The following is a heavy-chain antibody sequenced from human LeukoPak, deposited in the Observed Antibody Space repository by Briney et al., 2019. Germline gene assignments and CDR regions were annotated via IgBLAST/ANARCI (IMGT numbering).Heavy chain of an antibody. J-gene: IGHJ6*03. CDR2: IIPIFGTA. D-gene: IGHD2-2*01. CDR1: GGTFSSYA. V-gene: IGHV1-69*05. Sequence: SVKVSCKASGGTFSSYAISWVRQAPGQGLEWMGGIIPIFGTANYAQKFQGRVTITTDESTSTAYMELSSLRSEDTAVYYCAAGIVVVPAAMGDPKPHYYYYYMDVWGKGTTVTVSS. CDR3: AAGIVVVPAAMGDPKPHYYYYYMDV.